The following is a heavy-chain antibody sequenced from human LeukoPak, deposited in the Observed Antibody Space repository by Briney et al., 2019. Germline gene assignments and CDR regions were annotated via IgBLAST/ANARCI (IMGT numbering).Heavy chain of an antibody. Sequence: GGSLRLSCAASGFTFSSYSMNWVRQAPGKGLEWVANIKQDGSEKYYVDSVKGRFTISRDNAKNSLYLQMNSLRAEDTAVYYCARVVETYGGNFDYWGQGTLVTVSS. CDR2: IKQDGSEK. J-gene: IGHJ4*02. CDR1: GFTFSSYS. V-gene: IGHV3-7*03. CDR3: ARVVETYGGNFDY. D-gene: IGHD4-23*01.